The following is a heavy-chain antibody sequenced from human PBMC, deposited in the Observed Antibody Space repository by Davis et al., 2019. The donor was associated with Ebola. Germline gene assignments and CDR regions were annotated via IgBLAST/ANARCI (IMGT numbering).Heavy chain of an antibody. CDR2: ISSSGSTI. CDR1: GFTFSDYY. CDR3: ARVDASSAFDI. Sequence: GESLKISCAASGFTFSDYYMSWIRQAPGKGLEWVSYISSSGSTIYYADSVKGRFTISRDNAKNSLSLQMNSLRADDTAMYYCARVDASSAFDIWGQGTMVTVSS. J-gene: IGHJ3*02. V-gene: IGHV3-11*04.